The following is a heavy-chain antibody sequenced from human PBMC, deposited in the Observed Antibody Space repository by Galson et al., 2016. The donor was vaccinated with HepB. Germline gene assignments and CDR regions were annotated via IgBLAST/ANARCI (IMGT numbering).Heavy chain of an antibody. CDR1: GFTFSDHY. J-gene: IGHJ4*02. CDR3: VSGRTGIVFDY. Sequence: SLRLSCAASGFTFSDHYMDWVRQAPGKGLEWVGRIRSRKIIYTTEYATSVKGRITISRDDSKNRMVLQMTSLKIEDTAVYYCVSGRTGIVFDYWGQGTLVTVSS. V-gene: IGHV3-72*01. D-gene: IGHD3-16*02. CDR2: IRSRKIIYTT.